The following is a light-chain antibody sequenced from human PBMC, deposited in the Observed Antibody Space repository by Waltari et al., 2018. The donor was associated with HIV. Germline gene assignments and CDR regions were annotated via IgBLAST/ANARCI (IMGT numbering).Light chain of an antibody. CDR1: QSIGRY. Sequence: DIQMTQSPSSLSASVGDSVTIACRATQSIGRYLNWYQQKGGNAPKLLIYAASTLQTGVPSTFSGSGSGTEFTLTISSLQPEDFATYYCQQSNSLPPTFGQGTKVEIK. CDR3: QQSNSLPPT. CDR2: AAS. V-gene: IGKV1-39*01. J-gene: IGKJ1*01.